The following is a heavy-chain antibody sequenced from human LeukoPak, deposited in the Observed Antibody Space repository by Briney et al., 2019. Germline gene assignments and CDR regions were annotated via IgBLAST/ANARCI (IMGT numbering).Heavy chain of an antibody. CDR2: MNPNSGGT. V-gene: IGHV1-2*02. Sequence: GASVKVSCKASGYTFTSYDINWVRQATGQGLEWMGWMNPNSGGTNYAQKFQGRVTMTRDTSISTAYMELSRLRSDDTAVYYCARGRDSSGYSGVDAFDIWGQGTMVTVSS. J-gene: IGHJ3*02. CDR1: GYTFTSYD. D-gene: IGHD3-22*01. CDR3: ARGRDSSGYSGVDAFDI.